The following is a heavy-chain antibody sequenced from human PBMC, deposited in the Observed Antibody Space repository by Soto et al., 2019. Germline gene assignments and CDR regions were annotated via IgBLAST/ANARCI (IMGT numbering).Heavy chain of an antibody. CDR1: GYTYTRDR. J-gene: IGHJ3*02. CDR3: ARDRAHGFDI. V-gene: IGHV1-18*01. CDR2: ISADKGNT. Sequence: ALVKRSCKSSGYTYTRDRISWVRQAPGQGLEWMGWISADKGNTNYAQKLQGRVTMTRDTSTSTVYMELRSLRSEDTAVYFCARDRAHGFDIWGQGTMVTVSS.